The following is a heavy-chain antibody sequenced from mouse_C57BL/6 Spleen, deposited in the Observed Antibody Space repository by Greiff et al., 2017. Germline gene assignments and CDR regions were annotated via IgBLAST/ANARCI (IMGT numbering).Heavy chain of an antibody. D-gene: IGHD3-1*01. CDR1: GFTFSDYY. V-gene: IGHV5-16*01. J-gene: IGHJ1*03. CDR2: INYDGSST. Sequence: EVKLVESEGGLVQPGSSMKLSCTASGFTFSDYYMAWVRQVPEKGLEWVANINYDGSSTYYLDSLKSRFIISRDNAKNILYLQMSSLKSEDTATYYCARDPGYGLWYFDVWGTGTTVTVSS. CDR3: ARDPGYGLWYFDV.